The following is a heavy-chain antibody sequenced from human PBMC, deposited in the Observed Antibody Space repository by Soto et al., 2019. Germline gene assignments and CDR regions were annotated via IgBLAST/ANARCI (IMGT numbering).Heavy chain of an antibody. V-gene: IGHV2-70*11. CDR2: IDWDDDK. J-gene: IGHJ3*02. Sequence: TLSLTCAVSGGSISSGGYSWSWIRQPPGKALEWLARIDWDDDKYYSTSLKTRLTISKDTSKNQVVLTMTNMDPVDTATYYCARIPVGDTGHDAFDIWGQGTMAT. CDR1: GGSISSGGYS. D-gene: IGHD1-26*01. CDR3: ARIPVGDTGHDAFDI.